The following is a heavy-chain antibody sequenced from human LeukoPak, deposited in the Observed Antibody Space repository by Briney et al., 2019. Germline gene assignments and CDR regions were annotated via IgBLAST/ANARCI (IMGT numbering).Heavy chain of an antibody. V-gene: IGHV1-2*02. Sequence: SVKVSCKASGYTFTSYYMHWVRQAPGQGLEWMGWINPNSGGTNYAQKFQGRVTMTRDTSISTAYMELSRLRSDDTAVYYCARDWDIVVVPAAMNAFDIWGQGTMVTVSS. CDR1: GYTFTSYY. D-gene: IGHD2-2*01. CDR3: ARDWDIVVVPAAMNAFDI. CDR2: INPNSGGT. J-gene: IGHJ3*02.